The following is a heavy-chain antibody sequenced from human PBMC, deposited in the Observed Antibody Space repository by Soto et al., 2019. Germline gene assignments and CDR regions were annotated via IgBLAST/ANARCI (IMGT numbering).Heavy chain of an antibody. Sequence: QVQLQQWGAGLLKPSETLSLTCAVYGGSFSGYYWSWIRQPPGKGLEWIGEINHSGSTNYNPSLKSRLTISVDTSKSQFSLKLSSVTAADTAVYYCARGRLTGPSYDYVWGSYRPGVWGQGTLVTVSS. CDR2: INHSGST. D-gene: IGHD3-16*02. J-gene: IGHJ4*02. CDR1: GGSFSGYY. CDR3: ARGRLTGPSYDYVWGSYRPGV. V-gene: IGHV4-34*01.